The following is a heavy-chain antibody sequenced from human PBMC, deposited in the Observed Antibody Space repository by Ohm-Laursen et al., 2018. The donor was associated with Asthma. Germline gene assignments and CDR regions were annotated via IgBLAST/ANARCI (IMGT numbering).Heavy chain of an antibody. Sequence: TQTLTLTGTFSGFSLSTSGVGVGWIRQPPGKALEWLALVYWDDDKRYSPSLKSRLTITKDTSKNQVVLTMTNMDPVDTATYYCAHGCSGGSCYSIGFDYWGQGTLVTVSS. J-gene: IGHJ4*02. CDR1: GFSLSTSGVG. D-gene: IGHD2-15*01. V-gene: IGHV2-5*02. CDR2: VYWDDDK. CDR3: AHGCSGGSCYSIGFDY.